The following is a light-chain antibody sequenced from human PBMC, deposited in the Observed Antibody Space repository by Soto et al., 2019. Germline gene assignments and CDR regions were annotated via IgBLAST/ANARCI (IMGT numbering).Light chain of an antibody. CDR2: EVN. CDR3: SSYTSSSTLV. J-gene: IGLJ1*01. V-gene: IGLV2-14*01. Sequence: QSALTQPASVSGSPGQSFTISCTGTSSDVGTYNYVSWYRQHPGKAPKLMIYEVNNRPSGVSNRFSGSKSGNTASLTISGLQAEDEADYYCSSYTSSSTLVFGTGTKLTVL. CDR1: SSDVGTYNY.